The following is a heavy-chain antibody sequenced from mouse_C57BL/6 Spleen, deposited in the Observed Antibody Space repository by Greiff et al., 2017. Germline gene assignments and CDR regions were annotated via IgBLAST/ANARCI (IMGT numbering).Heavy chain of an antibody. D-gene: IGHD2-4*01. CDR3: ARCYDYDDPGAMDY. J-gene: IGHJ4*01. Sequence: VQLQQSGPELVKPGASVKISCKASGYSFTGYYMNWVKQSPEKSLEWIGEINPSTGGTTYNQKFKAKATLTVDKSSSTAYMQLKSLTSEDSAVYYCARCYDYDDPGAMDYWGQGTSVTVSS. CDR1: GYSFTGYY. CDR2: INPSTGGT. V-gene: IGHV1-42*01.